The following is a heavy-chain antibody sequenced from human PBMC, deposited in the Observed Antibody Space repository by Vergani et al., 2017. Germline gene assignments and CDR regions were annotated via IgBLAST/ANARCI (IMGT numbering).Heavy chain of an antibody. CDR2: FDPEDGET. D-gene: IGHD3-10*01. Sequence: QVQLVQSGAEVKKPGASVKVSCKVSGYTLTELSMHWVRQAPGKGLEWMGGFDPEDGETIYAQKFQGRVTMTEDTSTDTAYMELSSLRSEDTAVYYCATPRPYYYGSGSYPGDFDYWGQGTLVTVSS. CDR3: ATPRPYYYGSGSYPGDFDY. J-gene: IGHJ4*02. V-gene: IGHV1-24*01. CDR1: GYTLTELS.